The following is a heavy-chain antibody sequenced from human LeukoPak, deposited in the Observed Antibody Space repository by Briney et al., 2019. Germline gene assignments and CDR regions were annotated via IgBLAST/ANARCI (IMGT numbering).Heavy chain of an antibody. V-gene: IGHV3-21*01. Sequence: GGSLRLSCAASGFTFSSYSMNWVHQAPGKGLEWISSISSSSNYIYYADSVKGRFTISRDNAKNSLYLQMNSLRADDTAMYYCARDLHGESCTTPNCSWGQGTLVTVSS. D-gene: IGHD3-10*01. CDR2: ISSSSNYI. CDR1: GFTFSSYS. CDR3: ARDLHGESCTTPNCS. J-gene: IGHJ4*02.